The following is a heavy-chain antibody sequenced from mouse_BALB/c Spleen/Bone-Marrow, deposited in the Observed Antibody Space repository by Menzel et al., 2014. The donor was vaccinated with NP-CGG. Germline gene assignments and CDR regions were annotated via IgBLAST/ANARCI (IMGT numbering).Heavy chain of an antibody. CDR3: ARGAMITTGYFDY. CDR2: IYYSGTI. V-gene: IGHV3-5*02. Sequence: VQLKQSGPGLVKPSQTVSLTCTVTGISITTRNYRWSWIRQFPGNKLEWIGYIYYSGTITYNPSLTSRTTITRDTSKNQFFLEMNSLTAEDTATYYCARGAMITTGYFDYWGQGTTLTVSS. CDR1: GISITTRNYR. J-gene: IGHJ2*01. D-gene: IGHD2-4*01.